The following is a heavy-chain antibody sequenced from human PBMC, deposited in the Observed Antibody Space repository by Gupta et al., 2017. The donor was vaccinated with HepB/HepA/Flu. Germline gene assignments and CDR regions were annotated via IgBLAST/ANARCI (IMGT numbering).Heavy chain of an antibody. V-gene: IGHV4-34*01. J-gene: IGHJ3*02. Sequence: QVQLQQWGAGLLKPSETLSLTFAVYGVSFSGYFWSWIRQRPGKGLEWIGEINHSGSNNYNPSLKSRVTISVDTSKNQCSLKLSSVTAADTAVYYCARGRPGEAVAGTGAFDIWGQGTMVTVSS. CDR2: INHSGSN. CDR1: GVSFSGYF. CDR3: ARGRPGEAVAGTGAFDI. D-gene: IGHD6-19*01.